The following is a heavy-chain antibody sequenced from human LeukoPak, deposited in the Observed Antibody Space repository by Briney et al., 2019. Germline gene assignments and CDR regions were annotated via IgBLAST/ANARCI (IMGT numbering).Heavy chain of an antibody. J-gene: IGHJ4*02. CDR2: INPSGGST. Sequence: ASVKVSCKASGYTFTSYYMHWVRQAPGQGLDWMGIINPSGGSTSYAQKFQGRVTMTRDMSTSTVYMELSSLRSEDTAVYYCARDRYCSSTSCSAPDYWGQGTLVTVSS. V-gene: IGHV1-46*01. CDR1: GYTFTSYY. CDR3: ARDRYCSSTSCSAPDY. D-gene: IGHD2-2*01.